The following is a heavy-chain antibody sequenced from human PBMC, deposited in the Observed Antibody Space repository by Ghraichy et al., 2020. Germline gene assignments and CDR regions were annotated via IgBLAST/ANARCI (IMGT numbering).Heavy chain of an antibody. D-gene: IGHD4-17*01. J-gene: IGHJ4*02. CDR3: ARSVSEATVYFDY. CDR1: GFTVSSNY. CDR2: IYSGGST. V-gene: IGHV3-53*01. Sequence: GGSLRLSCAASGFTVSSNYMSWVRQAPGKGLEWVSVIYSGGSTYYADSVKGRFTISRDNSKNTLYLQMNSLRAEDTAVYYCARSVSEATVYFDYWGQGTLVTVSS.